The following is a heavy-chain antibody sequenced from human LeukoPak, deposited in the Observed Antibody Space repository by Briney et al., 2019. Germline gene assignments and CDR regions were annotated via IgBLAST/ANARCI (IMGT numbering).Heavy chain of an antibody. V-gene: IGHV3-23*01. CDR1: GFTLSSYA. D-gene: IGHD3-10*01. Sequence: GGSLRLSCVASGFTLSSYAVSWVRQAPGKGLQWVSSLGISGDYAWYAGSVKGRFTISRDSSKNTLYLQMNRLGAEDTAVYYCARDRSPGNFGYWGQGTLVTVSS. CDR3: ARDRSPGNFGY. J-gene: IGHJ4*02. CDR2: LGISGDYA.